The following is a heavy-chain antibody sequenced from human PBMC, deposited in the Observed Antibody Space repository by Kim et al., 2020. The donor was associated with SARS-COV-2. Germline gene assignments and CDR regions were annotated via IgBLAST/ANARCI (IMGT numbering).Heavy chain of an antibody. CDR2: INSDGSST. D-gene: IGHD3-22*01. CDR3: ARGGREYYESRGLPFDY. Sequence: GGSLRLSCAASGFTFSSYWMHWVRQAPGKGLVWVSRINSDGSSTSYADSVKGRFTISRDNAKNTLYLQMNSLRAEDTAVYYCARGGREYYESRGLPFDYWGQGTLVTVSS. J-gene: IGHJ4*02. V-gene: IGHV3-74*01. CDR1: GFTFSSYW.